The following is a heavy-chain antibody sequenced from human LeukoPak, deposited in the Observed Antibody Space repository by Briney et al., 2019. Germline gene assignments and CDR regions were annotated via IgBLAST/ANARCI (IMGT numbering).Heavy chain of an antibody. CDR2: IYTSGST. CDR1: GGSISSGSYY. Sequence: SETLSLTCTVSGGSISSGSYYWSWIRQPAGKGLEWIGRIYTSGSTNYNPSLKSRVTISVDTSKNQLSLKLSSVTAADTAVYYCARGGDIAAAGIGFDYWGQGTLVTVSS. J-gene: IGHJ4*02. V-gene: IGHV4-61*02. CDR3: ARGGDIAAAGIGFDY. D-gene: IGHD6-13*01.